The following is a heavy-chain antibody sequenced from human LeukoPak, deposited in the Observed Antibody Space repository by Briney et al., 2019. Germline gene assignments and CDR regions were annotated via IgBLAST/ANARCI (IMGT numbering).Heavy chain of an antibody. D-gene: IGHD3-9*01. J-gene: IGHJ4*02. CDR2: ITSSSGYI. V-gene: IGHV3-21*01. CDR1: GFIFSSYP. Sequence: GGSLRLSCAASGFIFSSYPMSWVRQAPGKGLEWVSSITSSSGYIYSADSVKGRFTISRDNAKNSLYLQMNSLRVDDTAIYYCARDLTGSWTIDYWGQGTLVTVSS. CDR3: ARDLTGSWTIDY.